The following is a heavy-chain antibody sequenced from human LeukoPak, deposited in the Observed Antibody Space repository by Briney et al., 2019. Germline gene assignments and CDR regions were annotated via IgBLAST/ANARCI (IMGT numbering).Heavy chain of an antibody. V-gene: IGHV4-4*07. J-gene: IGHJ5*02. CDR3: ARDVLRGVVGLQAYGWFDP. CDR1: GGSISSYY. Sequence: PSETLSLTCTVSGGSISSYYWSWIRQPAGKGLEWIGRIYTSGSTNYSPSLKSRVTMSVDTSKNQFSLKLSSVTAADTAVYYCARDVLRGVVGLQAYGWFDPWGQGTLVTVSS. CDR2: IYTSGST. D-gene: IGHD3-10*01.